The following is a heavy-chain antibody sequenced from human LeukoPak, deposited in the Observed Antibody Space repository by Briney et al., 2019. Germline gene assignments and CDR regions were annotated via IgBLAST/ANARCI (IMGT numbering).Heavy chain of an antibody. Sequence: ASVNVSCKASGYTFTSYDINWVGQATGQGLEWMGWMNPNSGNTGYVQKFQGRVTMTRNTSISTAYMELSSLRSEDTAVYYCARDRSIAARPAPGWFDPWGQGTLVTVSS. D-gene: IGHD6-6*01. J-gene: IGHJ5*02. CDR1: GYTFTSYD. V-gene: IGHV1-8*01. CDR3: ARDRSIAARPAPGWFDP. CDR2: MNPNSGNT.